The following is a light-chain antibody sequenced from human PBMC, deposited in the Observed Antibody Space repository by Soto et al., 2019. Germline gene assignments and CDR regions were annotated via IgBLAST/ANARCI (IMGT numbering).Light chain of an antibody. V-gene: IGLV2-8*01. CDR3: SSYASSNNYV. Sequence: QSVLTQPPSASGSPGQSVTISCTGTSSDVGNYNYVSWYQQHPGKAPKLMIYEVFKRPSGVPDRFSGSKSGNTASLTVSGLQAEDEAEYYCSSYASSNNYVFGTGTKVPVL. CDR1: SSDVGNYNY. J-gene: IGLJ1*01. CDR2: EVF.